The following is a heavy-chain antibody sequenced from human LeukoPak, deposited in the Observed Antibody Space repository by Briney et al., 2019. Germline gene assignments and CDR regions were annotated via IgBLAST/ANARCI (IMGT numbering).Heavy chain of an antibody. CDR1: GFTFSGSW. CDR2: IWYDGSNK. J-gene: IGHJ4*02. D-gene: IGHD2-21*02. Sequence: GESLRLSCAASGFTFSGSWMSWVRQAPGKGLEWVAVIWYDGSNKYYADSVKGRFTISRDNSKNTLYLQMNSLRAEDTAVYYCARTPYVAYCGGDCYSEFDYRGQGTLVTVSS. CDR3: ARTPYVAYCGGDCYSEFDY. V-gene: IGHV3-33*08.